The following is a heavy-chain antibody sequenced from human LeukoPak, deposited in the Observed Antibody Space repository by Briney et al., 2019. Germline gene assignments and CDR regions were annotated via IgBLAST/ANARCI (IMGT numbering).Heavy chain of an antibody. D-gene: IGHD3-22*01. V-gene: IGHV3-21*01. CDR3: AGDLGYYYDSSGYWIPSYFDY. Sequence: GGSLRLSCAASGFTFSSYSMNWVRQAPGKGLEWVSSISSSSSYIYYADSVKGRFTISRDNAKNSLYLQMNSLRAEDTAVYYCAGDLGYYYDSSGYWIPSYFDYWGQGTLVTVSS. CDR1: GFTFSSYS. CDR2: ISSSSSYI. J-gene: IGHJ4*02.